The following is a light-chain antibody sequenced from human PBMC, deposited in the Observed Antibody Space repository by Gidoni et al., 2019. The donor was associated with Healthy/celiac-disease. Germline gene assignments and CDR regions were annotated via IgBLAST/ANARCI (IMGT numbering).Light chain of an antibody. CDR2: LGS. Sequence: ILMTQSPLSLPVTPGEPSSISCRSSLSLLHSNGYNYLDWYLQKPGQSPQLLIELGSNRASGVPDRFSGSGSGTDFTLKISRVEAEDVGVYYGMQALQTPLTFGGGTKVEIK. J-gene: IGKJ4*01. CDR3: MQALQTPLT. CDR1: LSLLHSNGYNY. V-gene: IGKV2-28*01.